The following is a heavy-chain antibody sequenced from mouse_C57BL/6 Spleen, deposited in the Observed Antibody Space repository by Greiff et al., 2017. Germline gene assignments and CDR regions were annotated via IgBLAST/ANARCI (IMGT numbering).Heavy chain of an antibody. CDR1: GFTFSDFY. CDR3: ARDGRSWYFDV. J-gene: IGHJ1*03. CDR2: SRNKANDYTT. V-gene: IGHV7-1*01. Sequence: DVKLVDSGGGLVQSGRSLRLSCATSGFTFSDFYMEWVRQAPGKGLEWIAASRNKANDYTTEYSASVKGRFIVSRDTSQSILYLQMNALRAEDTAIYYCARDGRSWYFDVWGTGTTVTVSS.